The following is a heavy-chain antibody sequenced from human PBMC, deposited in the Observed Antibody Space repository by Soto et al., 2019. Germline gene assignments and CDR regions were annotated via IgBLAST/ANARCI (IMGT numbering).Heavy chain of an antibody. V-gene: IGHV4-59*01. J-gene: IGHJ6*03. CDR1: GGSISSYY. Sequence: SETLSLTCTVSGGSISSYYWSWIRQPPGKGLEWIGYIYYSGSTNYNPSLKSRVTISVDTSKNQFSLKLSSVTAADTAVYYCARGQFGWFGEKFYYYYYYMDVWGKGTTVTVS. CDR2: IYYSGST. CDR3: ARGQFGWFGEKFYYYYYYMDV. D-gene: IGHD3-10*01.